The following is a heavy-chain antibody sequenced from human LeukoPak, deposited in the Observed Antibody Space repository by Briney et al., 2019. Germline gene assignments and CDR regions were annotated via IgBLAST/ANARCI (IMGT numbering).Heavy chain of an antibody. Sequence: PSQTLSLTCTVSGGSISSGGYYWSWIRQHPGKGLEWIGYIYYSGSTYYNPSLKSRVTISVDTSKNQFSLKLTSVTAADTAVYYWARSDDGDNGGLFDYWGQGTLVTVSS. CDR1: GGSISSGGYY. J-gene: IGHJ4*02. CDR3: ARSDDGDNGGLFDY. CDR2: IYYSGST. V-gene: IGHV4-31*03. D-gene: IGHD4-17*01.